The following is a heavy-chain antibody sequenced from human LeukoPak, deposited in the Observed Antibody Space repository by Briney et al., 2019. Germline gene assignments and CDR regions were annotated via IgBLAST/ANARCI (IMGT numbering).Heavy chain of an antibody. CDR3: ASHSSSRVSWI. CDR1: GCTITGYY. D-gene: IGHD6-13*01. J-gene: IGHJ3*02. V-gene: IGHV1-2*02. Sequence: ASVKVSCKASGCTITGYYIHWVRQAPGQGLEWMGWFNPSSGGSAYAQKFQGRVTMTRDTSISTAFMELSSLRSDDTAMYYCASHSSSRVSWIWGQGTMVTVSS. CDR2: FNPSSGGS.